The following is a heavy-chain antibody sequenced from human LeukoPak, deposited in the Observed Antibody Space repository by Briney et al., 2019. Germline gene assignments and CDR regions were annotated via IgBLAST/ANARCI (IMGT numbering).Heavy chain of an antibody. J-gene: IGHJ4*02. Sequence: GSLRLSCAASGFTFSSYGMHWVRQAPGKGLEWVAVISNDGIKKYYADSVKGRFTISRDNSKNTLYLQMNSLRVEDTAVYYCAKDVGYYGSGSYYSDWGQGTLVTVSS. CDR2: ISNDGIKK. CDR3: AKDVGYYGSGSYYSD. V-gene: IGHV3-30*18. D-gene: IGHD3-10*01. CDR1: GFTFSSYG.